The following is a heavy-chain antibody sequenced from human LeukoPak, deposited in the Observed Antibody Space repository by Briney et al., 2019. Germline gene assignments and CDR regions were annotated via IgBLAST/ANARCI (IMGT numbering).Heavy chain of an antibody. D-gene: IGHD3-16*02. CDR3: ARGDYVWGSYQDAFDI. CDR2: MNPNSGNT. J-gene: IGHJ3*02. Sequence: GASVKVSCKASGYTFTGYHVHWVRQAPGQGLEWMGWMNPNSGNTGYAQKFQGRVTMTRNTSISTAYMELSSLRSEDTAVYYCARGDYVWGSYQDAFDIWGQGTMVTVSS. CDR1: GYTFTGYH. V-gene: IGHV1-8*02.